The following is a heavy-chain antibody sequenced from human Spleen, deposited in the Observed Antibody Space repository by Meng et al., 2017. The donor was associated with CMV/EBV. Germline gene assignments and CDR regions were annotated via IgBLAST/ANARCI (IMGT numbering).Heavy chain of an antibody. CDR2: INHSGST. Sequence: GSLRLSCAVYGGSFSGYYWSWIRQPPGKGLEWIGEINHSGSTNYNPSLKSRVTISVDTSKNQFSLKLSSVTAADTAVYYCARSRPKYYYGMDVWGQGTTVTVSS. J-gene: IGHJ6*02. D-gene: IGHD6-25*01. CDR1: GGSFSGYY. CDR3: ARSRPKYYYGMDV. V-gene: IGHV4-34*01.